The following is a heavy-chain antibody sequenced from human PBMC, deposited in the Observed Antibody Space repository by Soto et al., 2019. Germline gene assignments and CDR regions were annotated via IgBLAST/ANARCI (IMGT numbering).Heavy chain of an antibody. CDR2: ISGSGDNT. V-gene: IGHV3-23*01. J-gene: IGHJ4*02. CDR1: GFTFSNYA. D-gene: IGHD3-9*01. Sequence: EVQVLESGGGLVQPGGSLRLSCAASGFTFSNYAMSWVRQAPGKGLEWVSTISGSGDNTDYVDSVKGRFTISRDNSKNTLYLQMNRPKAGDHALYFFAENPPNVASLFCLWGQGTLVTVSS. CDR3: AENPPNVASLFCL.